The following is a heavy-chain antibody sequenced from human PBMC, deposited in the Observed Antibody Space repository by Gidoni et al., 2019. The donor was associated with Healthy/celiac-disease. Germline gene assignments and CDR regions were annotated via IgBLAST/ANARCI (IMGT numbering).Heavy chain of an antibody. CDR1: GGSFSGYY. D-gene: IGHD3-16*01. Sequence: QVQLQQCGAGLLKPSATLSLTCAVYGGSFSGYYWSWILQPPGKVLEWIGEINHSGSTHYNPSLKSRVTISVDTSKNHFSLQLSSVTAAYTAVYYCASLLYGTSDYWCQGTLVTVSS. CDR2: INHSGST. CDR3: ASLLYGTSDY. J-gene: IGHJ4*02. V-gene: IGHV4-34*01.